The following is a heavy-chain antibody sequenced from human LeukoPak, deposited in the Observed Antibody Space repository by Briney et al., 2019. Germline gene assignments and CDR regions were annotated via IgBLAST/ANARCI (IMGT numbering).Heavy chain of an antibody. Sequence: GGSLRLSCAASGFSFSSYEMNWVRQAPGKGLEWVSYISTSGSTIYYADSVKGRFTISRDNAKNSLFLQMNSLRAEDTAVYYCARGIAAPDYWGQGTLVTVSS. CDR2: ISTSGSTI. J-gene: IGHJ4*02. CDR3: ARGIAAPDY. V-gene: IGHV3-48*03. CDR1: GFSFSSYE. D-gene: IGHD6-13*01.